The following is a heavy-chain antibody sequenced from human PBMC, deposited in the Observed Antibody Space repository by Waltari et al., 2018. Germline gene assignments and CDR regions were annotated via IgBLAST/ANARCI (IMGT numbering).Heavy chain of an antibody. J-gene: IGHJ6*03. CDR1: GFTFDDSG. Sequence: EVQLVESGGGVVRPGGATRLPCAASGFTFDDSGMSWVPQAPGKGLEWVSVINWNGGSTGYADSVKGRFTISRDNAKNSLYLQMNSLRAEDTALYYCARRAMAYYYYMDVWGKGTTVTVSS. V-gene: IGHV3-20*04. CDR3: ARRAMAYYYYMDV. CDR2: INWNGGST.